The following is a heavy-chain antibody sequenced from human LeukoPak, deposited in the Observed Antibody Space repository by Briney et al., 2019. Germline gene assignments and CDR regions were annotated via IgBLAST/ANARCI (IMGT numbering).Heavy chain of an antibody. Sequence: GGSLRLSCAASGFTVSSNYMSWVRQAPGKGLEWVSVIYSGGSTYYADSVKGRFTISRDNSKNTLYLQMNSLRAEDTAVYYCARGGLRSSYYYYMDVWGKGTTVTVSS. D-gene: IGHD2/OR15-2a*01. J-gene: IGHJ6*03. CDR1: GFTVSSNY. V-gene: IGHV3-53*01. CDR3: ARGGLRSSYYYYMDV. CDR2: IYSGGST.